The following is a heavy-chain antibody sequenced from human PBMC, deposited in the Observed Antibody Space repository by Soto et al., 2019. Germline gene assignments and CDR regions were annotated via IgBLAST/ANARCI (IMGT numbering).Heavy chain of an antibody. Sequence: SETLSLTCAVYGGSFSVYYWSWLRRPPGKGLEWIGEINHSGSTNYNPSLKSRVTISVDTSKNQFSLKLSSVTAADTAVYYCAREVMVRGDAFDIWGQGTMVTVSS. CDR1: GGSFSVYY. CDR3: AREVMVRGDAFDI. CDR2: INHSGST. D-gene: IGHD3-10*01. V-gene: IGHV4-34*01. J-gene: IGHJ3*02.